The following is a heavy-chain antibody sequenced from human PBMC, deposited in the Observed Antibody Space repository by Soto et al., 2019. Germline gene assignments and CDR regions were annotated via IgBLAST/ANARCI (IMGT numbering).Heavy chain of an antibody. CDR1: GAFISGYY. J-gene: IGHJ5*01. Sequence: SETLSLTCTVSGAFISGYYWSWIRQPAGKGLEWIGRIYTSGSTKYSPSLKSRATMSVDTSKKQFSLKLNSVTAADTAVYYCARESTVAGTDNWFDSWGQGTLVTVS. D-gene: IGHD6-13*01. CDR2: IYTSGST. CDR3: ARESTVAGTDNWFDS. V-gene: IGHV4-4*07.